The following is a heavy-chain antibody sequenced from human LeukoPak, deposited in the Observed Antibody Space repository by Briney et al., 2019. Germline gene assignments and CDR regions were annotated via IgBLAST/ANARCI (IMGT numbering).Heavy chain of an antibody. D-gene: IGHD5-12*01. J-gene: IGHJ4*02. V-gene: IGHV4-34*01. CDR1: GGSFSGYY. CDR2: INHSGST. Sequence: SSETLSLTCAVYGGSFSGYYWSWIRQPPGKGLEWIGEINHSGSTNYNPSLKSRVTISVDTSKNQFSLKLSSVTAADTAVYYCASRGYSGYADYWGQGTLVTVSS. CDR3: ASRGYSGYADY.